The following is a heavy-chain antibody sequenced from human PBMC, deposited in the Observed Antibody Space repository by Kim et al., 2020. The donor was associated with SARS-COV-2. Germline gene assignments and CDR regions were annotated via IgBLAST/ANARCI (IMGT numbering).Heavy chain of an antibody. D-gene: IGHD3-16*01. Sequence: GGSLRLSCAASGFTFSSYAMSWVRQAPGKGLEWVSAISGSGGSTYYADSVKGRFTISRDNSKNTLYLQMNSLRAEDTAVYYCAKVGAPVPPAYYYYGMDVWGQGTTVTVSS. CDR1: GFTFSSYA. J-gene: IGHJ6*02. V-gene: IGHV3-23*01. CDR3: AKVGAPVPPAYYYYGMDV. CDR2: ISGSGGST.